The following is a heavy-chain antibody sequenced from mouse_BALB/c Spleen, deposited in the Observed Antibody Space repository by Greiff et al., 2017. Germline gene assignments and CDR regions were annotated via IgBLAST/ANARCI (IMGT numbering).Heavy chain of an antibody. V-gene: IGHV3-8*02. J-gene: IGHJ3*01. CDR3: ASMDGNYRTFAY. CDR2: ISYSGRT. Sequence: EVKLVESGPSLVKPSQTLSLTCSVTGDSITSGYWNWIRKFPGNKLEYMGYISYSGRTYYNPSLKSRISITRDTSKNQYYLQLNSVTTEDTATYYCASMDGNYRTFAYWGQGTLVTVSA. D-gene: IGHD2-1*01. CDR1: GDSITSGY.